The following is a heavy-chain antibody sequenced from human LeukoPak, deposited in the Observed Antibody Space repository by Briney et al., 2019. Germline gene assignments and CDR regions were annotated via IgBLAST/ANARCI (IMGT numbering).Heavy chain of an antibody. CDR1: AYTFTAYY. CDR2: INPYSGTT. Sequence: ASVKVSCKTSAYTFTAYYIHWVRQAPGQGLEWMGWINPYSGTTNYAQNFQGRVTMTRDTSISTAYMELSSLISDDTAVYFCARGGTAEYYIYFAYWAREAWSLSPQ. V-gene: IGHV1-2*02. CDR3: ARGGTAEYYIYFAY. D-gene: IGHD2/OR15-2a*01. J-gene: IGHJ4*02.